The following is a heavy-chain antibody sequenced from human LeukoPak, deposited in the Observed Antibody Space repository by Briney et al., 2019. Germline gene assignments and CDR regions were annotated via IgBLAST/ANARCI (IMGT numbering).Heavy chain of an antibody. CDR2: ISGSGGST. CDR3: TRNYYDSRGYSAEWYFDL. Sequence: QSGGSLRLSCAASGFTFTNYAMIWVRQAPGKGLEWVSAISGSGGSTYYADSVKGRFTISRDNSKNTLYLQMNSLRAEDTAVYYCTRNYYDSRGYSAEWYFDLWGRGTLVTVSS. D-gene: IGHD3-22*01. J-gene: IGHJ2*01. V-gene: IGHV3-23*01. CDR1: GFTFTNYA.